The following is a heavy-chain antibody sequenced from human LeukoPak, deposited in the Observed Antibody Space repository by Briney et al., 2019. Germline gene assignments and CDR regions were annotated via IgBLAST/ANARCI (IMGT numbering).Heavy chain of an antibody. CDR1: GGSISSYC. V-gene: IGHV4-4*09. D-gene: IGHD3-3*01. J-gene: IGHJ6*03. CDR2: IYTSGST. Sequence: SETLSLTCTVSGGSISSYCWSWIRQPPGKGLEWIGYIYTSGSTNYNPSLKSRVTISVDTSSNQFSLNLSSVTAADTAVYCCARMSFWSGSYYYIDVWGRGSTVTVSS. CDR3: ARMSFWSGSYYYIDV.